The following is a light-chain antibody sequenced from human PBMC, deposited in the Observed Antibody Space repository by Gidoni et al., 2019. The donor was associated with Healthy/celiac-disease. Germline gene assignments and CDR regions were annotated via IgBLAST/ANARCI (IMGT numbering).Light chain of an antibody. Sequence: IVSTQSPGTLSLSPGERATLPCRASQSVRSCYLAWYQQKPGHAPRLLIYGASRRATGIPDMFSGSGSGTVFSLTISMLEPEYFAVYCCQQYGSYVGFGQGTKLEIK. V-gene: IGKV3-20*01. J-gene: IGKJ2*03. CDR3: QQYGSYVG. CDR2: GAS. CDR1: QSVRSCY.